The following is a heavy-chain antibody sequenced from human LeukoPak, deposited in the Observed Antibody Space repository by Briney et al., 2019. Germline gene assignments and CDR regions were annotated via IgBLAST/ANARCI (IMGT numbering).Heavy chain of an antibody. Sequence: ASVKVSCKASGGTFSSYAISWVRQAPGQGLEWMGRIIPILGIANYAQKFQGRVTITADKSTSTAYMELSSLRSEDTAVYYCARSMVADLIDYWGQGTLVTVSS. V-gene: IGHV1-69*04. CDR1: GGTFSSYA. CDR2: IIPILGIA. D-gene: IGHD2-8*01. J-gene: IGHJ4*02. CDR3: ARSMVADLIDY.